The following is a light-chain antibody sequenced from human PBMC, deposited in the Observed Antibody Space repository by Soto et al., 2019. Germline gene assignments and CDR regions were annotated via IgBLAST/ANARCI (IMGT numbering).Light chain of an antibody. J-gene: IGKJ1*01. Sequence: EIVLTQSPGTLSLSPGERATLSCRASQSVNSNYLAWYQQKPGQAPRLLIYDTSSRATGIPHRFSGSGSGTDFTRNISRLEPEDFAVYYCQQYGSAPLTFGQGTKVEIK. V-gene: IGKV3-20*01. CDR2: DTS. CDR3: QQYGSAPLT. CDR1: QSVNSNY.